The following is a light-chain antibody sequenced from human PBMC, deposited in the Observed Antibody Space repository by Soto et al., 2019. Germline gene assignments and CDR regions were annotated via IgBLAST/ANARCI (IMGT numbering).Light chain of an antibody. Sequence: QSALTQPASVSGSPGQSITISCTGTSSDVGGYNYVSWYQQHPGKAPKLMIYDVNKRPSGVSNRFSGSKSGNTASLTISGLQAEDEADYFCCSYAGTVAYVFGTGTKVTVL. CDR3: CSYAGTVAYV. CDR2: DVN. J-gene: IGLJ1*01. V-gene: IGLV2-14*01. CDR1: SSDVGGYNY.